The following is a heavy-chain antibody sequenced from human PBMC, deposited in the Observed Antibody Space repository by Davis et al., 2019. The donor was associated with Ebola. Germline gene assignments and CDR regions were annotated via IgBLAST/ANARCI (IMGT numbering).Heavy chain of an antibody. D-gene: IGHD5-24*01. CDR1: GFTFRSHW. CDR2: IKSDGSIT. V-gene: IGHV3-74*01. J-gene: IGHJ4*02. Sequence: HTGGPLRLSCAAPGFTFRSHWMCWVRHLPGTGPVSVSRIKSDGSITIYADSVKGRFTISRDNSKKTLSLQMESLRAEDTAVYYCAKDWVSAVEGTLDFDNWGQGTLVTVSS. CDR3: AKDWVSAVEGTLDFDN.